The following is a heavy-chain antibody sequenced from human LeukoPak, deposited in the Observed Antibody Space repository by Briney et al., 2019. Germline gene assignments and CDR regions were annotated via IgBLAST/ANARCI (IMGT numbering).Heavy chain of an antibody. V-gene: IGHV3-48*01. Sequence: PGGSLRLSCAASGFTFSSSWMSWVRQAPGKGLEWVSYISSSGTIYYADSVKGRFTISRDNAKNSLELQMNSLRAEDTAVYYCSSRAYHDYWGQGTLVTVSS. CDR3: SSRAYHDY. CDR2: ISSSGTI. J-gene: IGHJ4*02. CDR1: GFTFSSSW.